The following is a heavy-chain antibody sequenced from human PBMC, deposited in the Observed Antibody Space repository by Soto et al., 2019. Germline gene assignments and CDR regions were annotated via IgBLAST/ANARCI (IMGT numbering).Heavy chain of an antibody. D-gene: IGHD2-2*01. CDR2: ISNTAITD. Sequence: QVQLVESGGDLVKPGGSLRLSCVASGFSFSDYSMTWMRQAPGGGLDFVAFISNTAITDYYADSVKGRFTISRDNARNSVYLQMDSLRAEDAAVYDCARDLHQMLSHKHYYYYPDGWGTGTTVTVSS. CDR1: GFSFSDYS. V-gene: IGHV3-11*01. J-gene: IGHJ6*03. CDR3: ARDLHQMLSHKHYYYYPDG.